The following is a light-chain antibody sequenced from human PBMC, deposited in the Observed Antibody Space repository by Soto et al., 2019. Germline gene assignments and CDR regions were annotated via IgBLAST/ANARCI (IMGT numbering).Light chain of an antibody. V-gene: IGKV3-11*01. CDR2: DAS. CDR1: QRVSSY. J-gene: IGKJ5*01. Sequence: EIVLTQSPATLSLSPGERATLSCRASQRVSSYLAWYQQKPGQAPSLLIYDASNRATGIPARFSGSGSGTDFTLTISSLEPEDFAVYYCQLRSNWSPSITFGQGTRPEIK. CDR3: QLRSNWSPSIT.